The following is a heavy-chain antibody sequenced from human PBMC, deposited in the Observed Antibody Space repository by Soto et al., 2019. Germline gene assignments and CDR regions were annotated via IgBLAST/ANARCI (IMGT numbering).Heavy chain of an antibody. D-gene: IGHD2-15*01. CDR2: ISYDGRNK. Sequence: PGGSLRLSCAAPGFTFSSYAMHWVRQAPGKGLEWVAVISYDGRNKYYADSVKGRFTISRDNSKNTLYLEMNSLRVEDTAVYHCVRDTAYCSGGTCYSSHDMDVWGQGTTVTVSS. CDR1: GFTFSSYA. V-gene: IGHV3-30*04. CDR3: VRDTAYCSGGTCYSSHDMDV. J-gene: IGHJ6*02.